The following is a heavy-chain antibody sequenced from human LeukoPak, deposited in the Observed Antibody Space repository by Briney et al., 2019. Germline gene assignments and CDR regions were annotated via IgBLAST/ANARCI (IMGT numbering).Heavy chain of an antibody. J-gene: IGHJ4*02. CDR1: VYTFTGYY. CDR3: ARDDYGFWSGYEY. CDR2: INPNSGGT. V-gene: IGHV1-2*02. Sequence: ASVKVSCKASVYTFTGYYMHWVRPAPGQGLEWVGWINPNSGGTNYAQKFKGRVTMTRDTSISTAYMELSRLRSDDTAVYYCARDDYGFWSGYEYWGQGTLVTVSS. D-gene: IGHD3-3*01.